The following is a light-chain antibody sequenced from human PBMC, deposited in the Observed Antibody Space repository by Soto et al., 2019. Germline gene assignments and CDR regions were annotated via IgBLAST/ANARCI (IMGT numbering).Light chain of an antibody. CDR3: HQYDNSPWT. V-gene: IGKV3-20*01. CDR1: QSVSRNF. J-gene: IGKJ1*01. CDR2: GAS. Sequence: EIVLTQSPGTLSLSPGESATLSCRASQSVSRNFLAWYQQKPGQAPRLLIYGASSRAAGLPERFSGSGSGTAFTLTISRLEPEDFAVYFCHQYDNSPWTFGLGTKVDIK.